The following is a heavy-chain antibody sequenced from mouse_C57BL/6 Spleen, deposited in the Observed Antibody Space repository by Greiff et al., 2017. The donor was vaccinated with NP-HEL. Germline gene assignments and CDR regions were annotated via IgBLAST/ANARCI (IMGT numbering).Heavy chain of an antibody. Sequence: VQLQQSGPELVKPGASVKISCKASGYTFTDYYMNWVKQSHGKSLEWIGDINPNNGGTSYNQKFKGKATLTVDKSSSTAYMELRSLTSEDSAVYYCARGTVVAREDFDYWGQGTTLTVSS. V-gene: IGHV1-26*01. CDR3: ARGTVVAREDFDY. CDR2: INPNNGGT. D-gene: IGHD1-1*01. J-gene: IGHJ2*01. CDR1: GYTFTDYY.